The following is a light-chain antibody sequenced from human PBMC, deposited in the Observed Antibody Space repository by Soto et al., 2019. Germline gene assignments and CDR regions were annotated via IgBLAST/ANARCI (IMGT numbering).Light chain of an antibody. CDR2: GAS. V-gene: IGKV3-20*01. J-gene: IGKJ1*01. CDR3: QQYDSSPPSWT. Sequence: ETVLTQSPGTLSLSPGERVPLSCRASQSVSSLAWYHQKPGQAPRLLIYGASSRATGIPDRFSGSGSGTDFTLTSSRLEPEYFAVYYFQQYDSSPPSWTFGQGTTVEVK. CDR1: QSVSS.